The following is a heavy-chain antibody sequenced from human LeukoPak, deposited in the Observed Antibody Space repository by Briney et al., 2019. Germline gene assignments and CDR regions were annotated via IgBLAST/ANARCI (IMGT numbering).Heavy chain of an antibody. CDR1: GYTFIGHY. CDR3: ARIIEYYDITPRGFDI. J-gene: IGHJ3*02. V-gene: IGHV1-2*02. Sequence: ASVKVSCKASGYTFIGHYIHWVRQAPGQGLEWMGWMNPDSGGTNYAQKFQDRVTMNRDTSITTAYMELSRLTSDDTAIYYCARIIEYYDITPRGFDIWGQGTMVTVSS. CDR2: MNPDSGGT. D-gene: IGHD3-22*01.